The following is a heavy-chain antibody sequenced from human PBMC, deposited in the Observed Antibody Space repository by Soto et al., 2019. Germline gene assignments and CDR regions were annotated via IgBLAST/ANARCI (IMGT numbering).Heavy chain of an antibody. CDR1: GVTFSSFS. V-gene: IGHV3-21*01. Sequence: EVQLVESGGGLVKPGGSLRLSCAPSGVTFSSFSFNWVRQSPGKGLEWVAFILGSRGSIYYADSVQGRITITRDNAKNSLYLQMNSLKDEDTAVYYCVRDAGEQLVRRGVYYYHMDVWGKGTTVTVSS. D-gene: IGHD6-6*01. CDR3: VRDAGEQLVRRGVYYYHMDV. J-gene: IGHJ6*03. CDR2: ILGSRGSI.